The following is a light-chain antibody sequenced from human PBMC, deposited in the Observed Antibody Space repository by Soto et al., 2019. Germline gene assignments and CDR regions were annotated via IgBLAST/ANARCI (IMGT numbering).Light chain of an antibody. CDR2: GAS. J-gene: IGKJ5*01. V-gene: IGKV3-15*01. CDR1: QSVGSD. CDR3: QQYNKWPIT. Sequence: EIEMTQSPATLSVSLGERATLSCRAGQSVGSDLAWYQQKPGQPPSLLISGASARAPGVPARFSGSGSETEFTLAISSLQSEDLAVYYCQQYNKWPITFGPGTRLEI.